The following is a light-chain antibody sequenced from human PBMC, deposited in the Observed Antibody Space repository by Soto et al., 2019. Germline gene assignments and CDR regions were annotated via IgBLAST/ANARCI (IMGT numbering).Light chain of an antibody. CDR2: GNS. Sequence: QSVLTQPPSVSGAPGQRVTISCTGSSSNIGAGYDVHWYQQLPGTAPKLLIYGNSNRPSGVPDRLSGSKSGTSASLAITGLQAEDEADYYCQSYDSSLSGCVFGGGTKLTVL. CDR3: QSYDSSLSGCV. J-gene: IGLJ3*02. V-gene: IGLV1-40*01. CDR1: SSNIGAGYD.